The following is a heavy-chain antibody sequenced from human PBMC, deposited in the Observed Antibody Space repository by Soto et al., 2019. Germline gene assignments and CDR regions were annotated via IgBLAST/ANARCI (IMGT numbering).Heavy chain of an antibody. CDR1: GGSISSSSYY. Sequence: SETLSLTCTVSGGSISSSSYYWGWIRQPPGKGLEWIGSIYYSGSTYYNPSLKSRVTISVDTSKNQFSLKLSSVTAADTAVYYCARRSVVIMGAIYYYYYMDVWGKGTTVTVSS. D-gene: IGHD3-3*01. V-gene: IGHV4-39*01. CDR2: IYYSGST. J-gene: IGHJ6*03. CDR3: ARRSVVIMGAIYYYYYMDV.